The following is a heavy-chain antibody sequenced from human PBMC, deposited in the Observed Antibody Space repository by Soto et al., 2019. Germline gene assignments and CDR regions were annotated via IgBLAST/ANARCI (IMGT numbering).Heavy chain of an antibody. D-gene: IGHD5-12*01. CDR3: ASMEGGYNFYGLDV. J-gene: IGHJ6*02. CDR2: FFSDAER. V-gene: IGHV2-26*01. Sequence: QVTLQESGPVLVKPTETLTLTCSVSGFSLTNGRMGVRWIRQPPGKALEWLAHFFSDAERSYSTSMQSRLNMYKGSSGSQVVLTMPNMAPADTATYYCASMEGGYNFYGLDVWGHGIAVTVSS. CDR1: GFSLTNGRMG.